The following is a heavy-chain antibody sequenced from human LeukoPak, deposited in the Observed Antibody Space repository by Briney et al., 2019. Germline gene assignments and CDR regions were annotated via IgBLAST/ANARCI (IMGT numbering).Heavy chain of an antibody. CDR1: GGSISSFH. CDR3: ARTYSGRSYYFDC. J-gene: IGHJ4*02. CDR2: IYDSGST. Sequence: SETLPLTCTVSGGSISSFHWSWIRQPPGKGLEHIGNIYDSGSTYYNPSLKSRVTISVDTSKNQFSLKLSSVTAADTAVYYCARTYSGRSYYFDCWGQGTLVTVSS. D-gene: IGHD1-26*01. V-gene: IGHV4-59*01.